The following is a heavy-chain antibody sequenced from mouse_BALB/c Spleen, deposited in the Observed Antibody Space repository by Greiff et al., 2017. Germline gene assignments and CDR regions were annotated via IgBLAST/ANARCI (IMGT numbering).Heavy chain of an antibody. V-gene: IGHV3-2*02. CDR2: ISYSGST. CDR3: ARWAYYGSSSDY. D-gene: IGHD1-1*01. J-gene: IGHJ2*01. CDR1: GYSITSDYA. Sequence: DVKLQESGPGLVKPSQSLSLTCTVTGYSITSDYAWNWIRQFPGNKLEWMGYISYSGSTSYNPSLKSRISITRDTSKNQFFLQLNSVTTEDTATYYCARWAYYGSSSDYWGQGTTLTVSS.